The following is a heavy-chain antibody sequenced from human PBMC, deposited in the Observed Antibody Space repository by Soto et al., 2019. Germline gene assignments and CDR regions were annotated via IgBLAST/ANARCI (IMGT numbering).Heavy chain of an antibody. V-gene: IGHV1-18*01. Sequence: QVQLVQSGAEVKKPGASVKVSCKASGYTFTSYGISWVRQAPGQGLAWMGWISAYNGNTNYAQKLQGRVTMTTDTSTSTAYMELRRLRSEDTAVYYCARDRQWLVQGDAFDIWGQGTMVTVSS. D-gene: IGHD6-19*01. CDR3: ARDRQWLVQGDAFDI. CDR2: ISAYNGNT. CDR1: GYTFTSYG. J-gene: IGHJ3*02.